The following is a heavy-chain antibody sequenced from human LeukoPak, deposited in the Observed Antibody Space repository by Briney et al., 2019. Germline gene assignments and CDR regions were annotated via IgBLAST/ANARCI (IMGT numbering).Heavy chain of an antibody. J-gene: IGHJ4*02. Sequence: GGSLRLSCAASGFTVSSSYMSWVRQAPGKGLEWVSVIYIGGSTYYADSVKGRFTISIDNSKNTLYLQMNSLRAEDTAVYYCARDRREYSGNYFDYWGQGTLVTVSS. CDR3: ARDRREYSGNYFDY. CDR2: IYIGGST. CDR1: GFTVSSSY. D-gene: IGHD1-26*01. V-gene: IGHV3-53*01.